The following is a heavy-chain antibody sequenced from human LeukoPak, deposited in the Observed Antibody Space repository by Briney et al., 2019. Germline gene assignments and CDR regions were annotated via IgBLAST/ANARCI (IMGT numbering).Heavy chain of an antibody. CDR2: IYYSGST. CDR1: GGSISSGGYY. D-gene: IGHD2-2*01. J-gene: IGHJ4*02. CDR3: APPGDNCSSTSCYVRSLDY. V-gene: IGHV4-31*03. Sequence: PSQTLSLTCTVSGGSISSGGYYWSWIRQHPGKGLEWIGYIYYSGSTYYNPSLKSRVTISVDTSKNQFSLKLSSVTAADTAVYYCAPPGDNCSSTSCYVRSLDYWGQGTLVTVSS.